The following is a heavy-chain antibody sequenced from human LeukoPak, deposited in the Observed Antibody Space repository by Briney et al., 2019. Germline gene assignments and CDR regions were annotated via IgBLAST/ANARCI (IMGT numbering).Heavy chain of an antibody. J-gene: IGHJ4*02. CDR2: ISIYNGNT. CDR3: ARTNGWKILDF. V-gene: IGHV1-18*01. Sequence: ASVKVSCKASGYTFTSYGISWVRQAPGQGLEWMGCISIYNGNTNYAQKLQGRVTMAADTSTSTAYMELRSLRSDDTAVYYCARTNGWKILDFWGQGTLVTVSS. D-gene: IGHD2-8*01. CDR1: GYTFTSYG.